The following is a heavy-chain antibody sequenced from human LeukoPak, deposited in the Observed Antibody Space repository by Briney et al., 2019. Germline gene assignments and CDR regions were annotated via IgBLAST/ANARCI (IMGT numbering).Heavy chain of an antibody. CDR1: GGTFSSYA. Sequence: SVKVSCKASGGTFSSYAISWVRQAPGQGLEWMGGIIPIFGTANYAQKFQGRVTITADESTSTAYMELSSLRSEDTAVYYCARGATVVTPDYFDHWGQGTLVTVSS. J-gene: IGHJ4*02. CDR3: ARGATVVTPDYFDH. V-gene: IGHV1-69*13. CDR2: IIPIFGTA. D-gene: IGHD4-23*01.